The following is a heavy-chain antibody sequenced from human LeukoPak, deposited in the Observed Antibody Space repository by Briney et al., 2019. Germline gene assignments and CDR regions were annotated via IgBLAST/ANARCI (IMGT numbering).Heavy chain of an antibody. Sequence: TGGSLRLSCTASGFTFSSYAMSWVRQAPGKGLEWVSAISGSGGSTYYADSVKARFTISRDNSKNTLYLQMNSLRAEDTAVYYCAKDRFTLQFFDLEGIAVAEGFDYWGQGTLVTVSS. D-gene: IGHD6-19*01. CDR2: ISGSGGST. J-gene: IGHJ4*02. CDR1: GFTFSSYA. CDR3: AKDRFTLQFFDLEGIAVAEGFDY. V-gene: IGHV3-23*01.